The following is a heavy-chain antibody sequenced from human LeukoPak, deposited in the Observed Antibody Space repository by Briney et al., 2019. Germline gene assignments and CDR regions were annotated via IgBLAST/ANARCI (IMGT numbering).Heavy chain of an antibody. CDR2: ISAYNGNT. CDR3: ARDDPDTAMVLTDY. J-gene: IGHJ4*02. CDR1: GYTFTSDG. D-gene: IGHD5-18*01. V-gene: IGHV1-18*01. Sequence: ASVKVSCKASGYTFTSDGISWVRQAPGQGLEWMGWISAYNGNTNYAQKLQGRVTMTTDTSTSTAYMELRSLRSDDTAVYYCARDDPDTAMVLTDYWGQGTLVTVSS.